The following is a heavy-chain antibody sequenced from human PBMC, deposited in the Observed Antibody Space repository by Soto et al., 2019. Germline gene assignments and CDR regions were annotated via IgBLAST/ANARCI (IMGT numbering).Heavy chain of an antibody. CDR1: GFTFSSYA. V-gene: IGHV3-23*01. CDR3: AKAKFQNDYGEVFDF. D-gene: IGHD4-17*01. Sequence: GGSLRLSCAASGFTFSSYAMSWVRQAPGKGLEWVSPCTATGATRKYADAVQGRFTISRDNSKNTLYLHMNSLRVEDTAIYYCAKAKFQNDYGEVFDFWGQGALVTVSS. J-gene: IGHJ4*02. CDR2: CTATGATR.